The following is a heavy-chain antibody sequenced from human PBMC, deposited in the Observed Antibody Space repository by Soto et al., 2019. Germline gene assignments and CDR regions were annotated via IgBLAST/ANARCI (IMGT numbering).Heavy chain of an antibody. Sequence: QVQLVQSGAEVKIPGASVKVSCAASGYTFTTYGISWVRQAPGQGLEWMGWINNYYGKTNYAEKFQGRVTMTADTSTSTAYRELRSLRSDDTAVYYCARDGYAGSADFDYWGQGTLVTVSS. J-gene: IGHJ4*02. CDR1: GYTFTTYG. D-gene: IGHD2-8*01. CDR2: INNYYGKT. V-gene: IGHV1-18*01. CDR3: ARDGYAGSADFDY.